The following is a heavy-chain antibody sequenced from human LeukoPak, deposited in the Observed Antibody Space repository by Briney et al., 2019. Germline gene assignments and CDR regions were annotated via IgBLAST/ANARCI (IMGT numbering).Heavy chain of an antibody. CDR3: AKGIYSSGWSYFDY. V-gene: IGHV3-23*01. CDR2: LSGSGITT. Sequence: GGSLRLSCAASGFPFSNYAMTWVRQAPGKGLEWVSTLSGSGITTYYADSVKGRFTISRDNSKNTLYLQMNSLRAEDTAVYYCAKGIYSSGWSYFDYWGHGTLVTVSS. D-gene: IGHD6-19*01. J-gene: IGHJ4*01. CDR1: GFPFSNYA.